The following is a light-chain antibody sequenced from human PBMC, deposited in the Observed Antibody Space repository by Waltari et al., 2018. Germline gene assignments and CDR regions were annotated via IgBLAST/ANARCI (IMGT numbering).Light chain of an antibody. CDR1: PGSVSTTYY. Sequence: QTVVTQEPSFSVSPGGTVTLTCGLRPGSVSTTYYPSWYQQTPGQAPRPLIYSTNTRSSGVPDRISGSIIGNKAALTITGAQADDESDYYCVLYMGGGILFGGGTKLTVL. CDR3: VLYMGGGIL. J-gene: IGLJ3*02. CDR2: STN. V-gene: IGLV8-61*01.